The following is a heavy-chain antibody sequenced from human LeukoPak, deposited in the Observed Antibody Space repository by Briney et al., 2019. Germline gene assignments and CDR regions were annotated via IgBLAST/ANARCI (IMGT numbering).Heavy chain of an antibody. V-gene: IGHV4-39*07. J-gene: IGHJ4*02. CDR2: IYYRGNT. CDR3: TRDREHGTQDS. CDR1: GGSFTDYS. D-gene: IGHD1-26*01. Sequence: LGTLSLTCAVSGGSFTDYSWGWGRQTPGKGLGWIGSIYYRGNTFYNPSLRNRVSISIDTSKGRFSLNLNSVTAADTAVYFCTRDREHGTQDSWGQGTLVTVS.